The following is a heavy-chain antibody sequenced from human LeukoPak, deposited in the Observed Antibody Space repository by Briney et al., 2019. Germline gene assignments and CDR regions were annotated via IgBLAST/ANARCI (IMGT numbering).Heavy chain of an antibody. D-gene: IGHD3-10*01. V-gene: IGHV4-30-4*01. Sequence: SETLSLTCTVSGGSISSGDYYWSWIRQPPGKGLEWIGYIYYSGSTYYNPSLKSRVTISVDTSKNQFSLKLSSVTAADTAVYYCARSAPEFGSGSYVPDYWGQGTLVTVSS. CDR1: GGSISSGDYY. CDR2: IYYSGST. CDR3: ARSAPEFGSGSYVPDY. J-gene: IGHJ4*02.